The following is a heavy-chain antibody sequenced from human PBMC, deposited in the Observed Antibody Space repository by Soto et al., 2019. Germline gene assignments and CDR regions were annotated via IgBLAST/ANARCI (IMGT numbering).Heavy chain of an antibody. Sequence: QVQLVQSWPEVKRPGSSVKVSCKASGGTFNSYSFSWVRQAPGQGLEWMGGIIPIYGSAHYAQNFQGRFTITADESTSTVAMDLSSLRSDDTAIYCCATLRDCYNVHFFYGMDVWGQGTTVTVSS. D-gene: IGHD2-21*01. CDR3: ATLRDCYNVHFFYGMDV. CDR1: GGTFNSYS. CDR2: IIPIYGSA. J-gene: IGHJ6*01. V-gene: IGHV1-69*12.